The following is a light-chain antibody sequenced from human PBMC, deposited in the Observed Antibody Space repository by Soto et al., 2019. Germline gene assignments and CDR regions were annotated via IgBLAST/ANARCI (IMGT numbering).Light chain of an antibody. J-gene: IGKJ5*01. CDR1: QSVSSK. CDR3: QQYNNWPPIT. CDR2: SAS. Sequence: ETVMTQSPATLSVSPGERATLSCRASQSVSSKLAWYQQRPGQGPRLLIYSASTRATGIPARFSGSGSGTEFTLTISSLQSEDSAVYYCQQYNNWPPITFGQGTRLEIK. V-gene: IGKV3-15*01.